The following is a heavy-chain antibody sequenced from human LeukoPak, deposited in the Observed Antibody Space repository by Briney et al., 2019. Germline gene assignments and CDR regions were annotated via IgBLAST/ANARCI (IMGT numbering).Heavy chain of an antibody. CDR3: ASPRRGGYYYVFDFDY. D-gene: IGHD3-22*01. V-gene: IGHV3-7*01. CDR1: GFTFSSYW. Sequence: GGSLRLSCAASGFTFSSYWMSWVRQAPGKGLEWVANIKQDGSEEYYVDSVKGRFTISRDNAKNSLYLQMNSLRAEDTAVYYCASPRRGGYYYVFDFDYWGQGTLVTASS. J-gene: IGHJ4*02. CDR2: IKQDGSEE.